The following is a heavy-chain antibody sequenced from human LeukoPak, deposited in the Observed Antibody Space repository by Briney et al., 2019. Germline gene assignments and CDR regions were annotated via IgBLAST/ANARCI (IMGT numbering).Heavy chain of an antibody. V-gene: IGHV3-11*01. J-gene: IGHJ5*02. CDR2: ISSSGSTI. Sequence: PGGSLRLSCAASGFTFSDYYMSWIRQAPGKGLEWVSYISSSGSTIYYADSVKGRFTISRDNAKNSLYLQMNSLRAEDTAVYHCARGYCSGGSCYKGPRWFDPWGQGTLVTVSS. CDR1: GFTFSDYY. D-gene: IGHD2-15*01. CDR3: ARGYCSGGSCYKGPRWFDP.